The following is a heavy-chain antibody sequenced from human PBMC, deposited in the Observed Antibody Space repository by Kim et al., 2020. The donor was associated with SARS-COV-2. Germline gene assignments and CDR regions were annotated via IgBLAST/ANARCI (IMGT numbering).Heavy chain of an antibody. Sequence: GESLKISCKGSGYSFSTYWIAWVRQMPGKGLEWMGIIYPGDSDARYSPSFQGQVIISVDKSINTTSLQWSSLKASDSGMYYCARHGSRRDRFIDSWGQGT. CDR3: ARHGSRRDRFIDS. CDR1: GYSFSTYW. CDR2: IYPGDSDA. V-gene: IGHV5-51*01. D-gene: IGHD3-10*01. J-gene: IGHJ4*02.